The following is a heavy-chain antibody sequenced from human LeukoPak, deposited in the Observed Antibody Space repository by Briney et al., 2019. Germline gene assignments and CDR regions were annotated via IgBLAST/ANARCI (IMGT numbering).Heavy chain of an antibody. CDR3: ARGEVRGVIIDY. J-gene: IGHJ4*02. D-gene: IGHD3-10*01. CDR1: GFTFSRYA. V-gene: IGHV3-23*01. Sequence: GGSLRLSCAASGFTFSRYAMSWVRQAPGKGLEWVSAISGSGGSTYYADSVKGRFTISRDNSKNTLYLQMNSLRAEDTAVYYCARGEVRGVIIDYWGQGTLVTVSS. CDR2: ISGSGGST.